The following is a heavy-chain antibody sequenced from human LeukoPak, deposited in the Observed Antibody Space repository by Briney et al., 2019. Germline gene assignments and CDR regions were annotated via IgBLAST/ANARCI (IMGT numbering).Heavy chain of an antibody. J-gene: IGHJ5*02. CDR1: GFTFSSYC. Sequence: GGSLRLSCAASGFTFSSYCMHWVRQAPGKGLVSVSRINSDGSSTSYADSVKGRFTISRDNAKNTLYLQMNSLRAEDRAVYYCAREVIVVVPAAINWFDPWGQGTLVTASS. D-gene: IGHD2-2*01. CDR3: AREVIVVVPAAINWFDP. V-gene: IGHV3-74*01. CDR2: INSDGSST.